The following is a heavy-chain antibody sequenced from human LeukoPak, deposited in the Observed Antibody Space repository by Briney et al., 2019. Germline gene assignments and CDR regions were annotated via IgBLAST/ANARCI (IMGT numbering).Heavy chain of an antibody. J-gene: IGHJ3*02. CDR2: INSRSSTI. CDR3: AREVGTPQAFDI. CDR1: RFTFSNYG. D-gene: IGHD1-26*01. Sequence: SLXLSCAASRFTFSNYGVNWVRQAPGKGLEWVSYINSRSSTIYYADSVRGRFTISRDNAKNSLYLQMNSLKAEDTAIYYCAREVGTPQAFDIWGQGTMVTVSS. V-gene: IGHV3-48*01.